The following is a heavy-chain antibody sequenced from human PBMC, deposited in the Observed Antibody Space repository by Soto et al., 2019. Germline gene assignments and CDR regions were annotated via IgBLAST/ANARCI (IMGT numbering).Heavy chain of an antibody. CDR2: INPNSGGT. J-gene: IGHJ6*02. D-gene: IGHD2-2*01. CDR3: ARCSGTSCLYGMDV. CDR1: GYTVTGYY. V-gene: IGHV1-2*02. Sequence: GASVKVSCKASGYTVTGYYMHWVRQAPGQGLEWMGWINPNSGGTNYAQKFQGRVTMTRDTSISTAYMELSRLRSDDTAVYYCARCSGTSCLYGMDVWGQGTTVTVSS.